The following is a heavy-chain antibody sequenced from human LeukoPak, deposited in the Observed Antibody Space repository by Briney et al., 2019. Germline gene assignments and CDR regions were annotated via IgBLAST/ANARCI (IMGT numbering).Heavy chain of an antibody. J-gene: IGHJ4*02. CDR1: GGSFSGYY. Sequence: SETLSLTCAVYGGSFSGYYWSWIRQPPGKGLEWIGEINHSGSTNYNPSLKSRVTISVDTSKNQFSLKLSSVTAADTAVYYCARPTCYYDSSGSIPYYFDYWGQGTLVTVSS. V-gene: IGHV4-34*01. CDR2: INHSGST. CDR3: ARPTCYYDSSGSIPYYFDY. D-gene: IGHD3-22*01.